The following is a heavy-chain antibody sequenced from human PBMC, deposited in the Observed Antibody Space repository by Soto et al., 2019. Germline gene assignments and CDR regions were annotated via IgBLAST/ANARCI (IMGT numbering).Heavy chain of an antibody. D-gene: IGHD2-21*02. CDR2: IIPIFSTA. Sequence: QVQLMQSGTEVKKPGSSVKVSCKASGGTFSDYAISWVRQAPGQGLEWMGGIIPIFSTARYAQKFQGRVTITAEESARTVYMEVNNLRSGDTALYYCARGGGVERNDCTDYGMDCWGQGTTLTVSS. V-gene: IGHV1-69*01. CDR1: GGTFSDYA. CDR3: ARGGGVERNDCTDYGMDC. J-gene: IGHJ6*02.